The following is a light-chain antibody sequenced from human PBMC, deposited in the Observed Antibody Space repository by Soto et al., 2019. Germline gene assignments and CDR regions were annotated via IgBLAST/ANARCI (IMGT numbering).Light chain of an antibody. CDR2: WAS. CDR3: QQYYSTPWT. CDR1: QSVLYSSNNKNY. Sequence: DIVMTQSPDSLAVSLGERATINCKSSQSVLYSSNNKNYLAWYQQRPGQPPKLLIYWASTRESGVPDRFSGSGSGTDFTLTISNLQAKDVAVYYCQQYYSTPWTFGQGTKVELK. V-gene: IGKV4-1*01. J-gene: IGKJ1*01.